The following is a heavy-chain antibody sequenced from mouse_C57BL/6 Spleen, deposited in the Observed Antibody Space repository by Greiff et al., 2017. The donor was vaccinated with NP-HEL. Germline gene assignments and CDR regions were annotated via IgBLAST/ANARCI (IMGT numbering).Heavy chain of an antibody. D-gene: IGHD2-4*01. Sequence: VQLQQSGPELVKPGASVKISCKASGYAFSSSWMNWVKQRPGKGLEWIGRIYPGDGDTNYNGKFKGKATLTADKSSSTAYMQLSSLTSEDSAVYFCARSPSYYDYDGYFDYWGQGTTLTVSS. V-gene: IGHV1-82*01. J-gene: IGHJ2*01. CDR3: ARSPSYYDYDGYFDY. CDR2: IYPGDGDT. CDR1: GYAFSSSW.